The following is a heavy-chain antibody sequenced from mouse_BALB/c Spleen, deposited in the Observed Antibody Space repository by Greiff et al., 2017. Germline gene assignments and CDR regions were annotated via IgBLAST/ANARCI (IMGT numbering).Heavy chain of an antibody. CDR1: GYSITSDYA. V-gene: IGHV3-2*02. CDR3: ARMDGNYNAMDY. CDR2: ISYSGST. Sequence: VQLQQSGPGLVKPSQSLSLTCTVTGYSITSDYAWNWIRQFPGNKLEWMGYISYSGSTSYNPSLKSRISITRDTSKNQFFLQLNSVTTEDTATYYCARMDGNYNAMDYWGQGTSVTVSS. D-gene: IGHD2-1*01. J-gene: IGHJ4*01.